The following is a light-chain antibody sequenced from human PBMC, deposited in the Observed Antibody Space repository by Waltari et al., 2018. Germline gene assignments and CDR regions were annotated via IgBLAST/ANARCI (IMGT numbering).Light chain of an antibody. J-gene: IGLJ3*02. Sequence: QSALTQPASVSGSPGQSITISCTGTSSDVGAYDYVSWYQQHPGKAPKLVIYCVIDRPSCVSDRFSCSKSVTTASRTISGLQAEYEGYYYCSSCSSSSTLAVVFGGGTKLTVL. V-gene: IGLV2-14*03. CDR1: SSDVGAYDY. CDR2: CVI. CDR3: SSCSSSSTLAVV.